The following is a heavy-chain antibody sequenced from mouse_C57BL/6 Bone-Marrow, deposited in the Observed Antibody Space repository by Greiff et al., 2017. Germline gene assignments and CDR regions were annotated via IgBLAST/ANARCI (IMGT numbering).Heavy chain of an antibody. V-gene: IGHV1-19*01. Sequence: EVQLQQSGPVLVKPGASVQMSCKASGYTFTDYYMHWVKQSHGTSLEWIGVINPYNGGTSYNQQFKGKATLTVAKSSSTASLELTSLTSEDYAVYYGARNWDFDYWGQGTTLTVAS. CDR2: INPYNGGT. CDR1: GYTFTDYY. D-gene: IGHD4-1*01. CDR3: ARNWDFDY. J-gene: IGHJ2*01.